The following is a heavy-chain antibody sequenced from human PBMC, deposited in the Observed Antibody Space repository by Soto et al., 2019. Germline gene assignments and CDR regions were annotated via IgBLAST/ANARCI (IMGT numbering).Heavy chain of an antibody. CDR1: GGSISSYY. D-gene: IGHD4-17*01. CDR3: ARRYGYAFDI. Sequence: SETLSLTCTVSGGSISSYYWSWIRQPPGKGLEWIGYIYYSGSTNSNPSLKSRVTISVDTSKNQFSLKLSSVTAADTAVYYCARRYGYAFDIWGQGTMVTVSS. CDR2: IYYSGST. J-gene: IGHJ3*02. V-gene: IGHV4-59*01.